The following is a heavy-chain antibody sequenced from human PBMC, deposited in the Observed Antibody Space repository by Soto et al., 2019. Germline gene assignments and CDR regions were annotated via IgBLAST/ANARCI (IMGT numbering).Heavy chain of an antibody. Sequence: WASVKVSCKASGYTFTSYGISWVRQAPGQGLEWMGWISAYNGNTNYAQKLQGRVTMTTDTSTSTAYMELRSLRSDDTAVYYCARDYFWSGYRNWFDPWGQGTLVTSPQ. CDR1: GYTFTSYG. CDR3: ARDYFWSGYRNWFDP. V-gene: IGHV1-18*01. D-gene: IGHD3-3*01. CDR2: ISAYNGNT. J-gene: IGHJ5*02.